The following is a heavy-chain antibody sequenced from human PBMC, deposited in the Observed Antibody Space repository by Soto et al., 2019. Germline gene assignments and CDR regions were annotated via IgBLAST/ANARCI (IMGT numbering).Heavy chain of an antibody. CDR2: ISGSGGAT. V-gene: IGHV3-23*01. CDR3: VEDLDAGDPRAFDI. Sequence: EVQLLESGGGLVQPGGSLRLSCAASRFPFNSYAIRWVRQAPGKGLEWVSAISGSGGATYYAGSVKGRFTISRDNSKDTLYLQMSSLLVEDTAIEHCVEDLDAGDPRAFDIWGQWTMVTVSS. D-gene: IGHD4-17*01. J-gene: IGHJ3*02. CDR1: RFPFNSYA.